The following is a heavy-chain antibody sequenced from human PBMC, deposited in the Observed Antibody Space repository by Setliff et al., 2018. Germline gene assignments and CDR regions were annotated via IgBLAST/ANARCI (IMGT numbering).Heavy chain of an antibody. D-gene: IGHD3-9*01. Sequence: GESLKISCKDSASTFSNYWIVWVRQMPGKGLEWMGMIYPDDSDTKYHPSFQGQVTISADKSISTAYLQWSSLKASDTAMYYCARHTSYYDILTGYYPDYYGMDVWGQGTTVTVSS. CDR3: ARHTSYYDILTGYYPDYYGMDV. CDR1: ASTFSNYW. J-gene: IGHJ6*02. CDR2: IYPDDSDT. V-gene: IGHV5-51*01.